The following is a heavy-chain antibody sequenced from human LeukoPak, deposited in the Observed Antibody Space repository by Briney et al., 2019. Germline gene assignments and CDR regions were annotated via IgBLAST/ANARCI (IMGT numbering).Heavy chain of an antibody. D-gene: IGHD2-15*01. CDR3: ARDRRIFGSGWFDP. Sequence: PGRSLRLSCAASGFTFSSYGMHWVRQAPGKGLEWVAVIWYDGSNKYYADSVKGRFTISRDNSKNTLYLQMNSLRAEDTAVYYCARDRRIFGSGWFDPWGQGTQVTVSA. J-gene: IGHJ5*02. CDR2: IWYDGSNK. V-gene: IGHV3-33*01. CDR1: GFTFSSYG.